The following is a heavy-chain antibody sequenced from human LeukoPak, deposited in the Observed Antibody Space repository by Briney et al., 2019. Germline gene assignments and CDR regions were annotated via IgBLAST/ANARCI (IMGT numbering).Heavy chain of an antibody. Sequence: GGSLRLSCAASGFTFSSYAMSWVRQAPGKGLEWVSAISGSGGSTYYADSVKGRFTISRDNSKNTLYLQMNSLRAEDTAVYYCANPNIVATTIGGYWGQGTLVTVSS. CDR1: GFTFSSYA. CDR2: ISGSGGST. CDR3: ANPNIVATTIGGY. J-gene: IGHJ4*02. D-gene: IGHD5-12*01. V-gene: IGHV3-23*01.